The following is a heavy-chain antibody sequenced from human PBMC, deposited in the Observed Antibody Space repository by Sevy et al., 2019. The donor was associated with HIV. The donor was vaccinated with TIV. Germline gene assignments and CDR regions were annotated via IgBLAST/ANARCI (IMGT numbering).Heavy chain of an antibody. CDR3: ARFGSSGYYYYGMDV. D-gene: IGHD6-19*01. J-gene: IGHJ6*02. Sequence: SETLSLTCVVYGGSFSDHYWSWIRQPPGKGLEWIGEINHIGSTNYNPSLKSRVTISVDTSKNRFSLTLSSVTAADTAVYYCARFGSSGYYYYGMDVWGQWTTVTDSS. V-gene: IGHV4-34*01. CDR2: INHIGST. CDR1: GGSFSDHY.